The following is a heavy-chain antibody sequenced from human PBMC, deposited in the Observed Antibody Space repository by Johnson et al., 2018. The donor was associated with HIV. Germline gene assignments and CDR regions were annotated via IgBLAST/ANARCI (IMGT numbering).Heavy chain of an antibody. CDR1: GFTFDDYG. D-gene: IGHD1-26*01. J-gene: IGHJ3*02. Sequence: MLLVESGGGVVRPGGSLRLSCAASGFTFDDYGMSWVRQSPGTGLEWVSGINWTGGSTGYADSVKGRFTISRDNAKNSLYLQMNSLRAEDSALYYCARVGVRIVGPTRADAFDIWGQGTMVTVSS. V-gene: IGHV3-20*04. CDR3: ARVGVRIVGPTRADAFDI. CDR2: INWTGGST.